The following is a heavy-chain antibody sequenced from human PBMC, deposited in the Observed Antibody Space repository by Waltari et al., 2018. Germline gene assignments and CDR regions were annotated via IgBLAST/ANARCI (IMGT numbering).Heavy chain of an antibody. J-gene: IGHJ5*02. CDR2: IWYDGSNK. CDR3: AKGQYCSSTSCYDWFDP. CDR1: GFTFSSYG. D-gene: IGHD2-2*01. V-gene: IGHV3-30*18. Sequence: QVQLVESGGGVVQPGRSLRLSCAASGFTFSSYGMPWVRQAPGKGLEWVAVIWYDGSNKYYADSVKGRFTISRDNSKNTLYLQMNSLRAEDTAMYYCAKGQYCSSTSCYDWFDPWGQGTLVTVSS.